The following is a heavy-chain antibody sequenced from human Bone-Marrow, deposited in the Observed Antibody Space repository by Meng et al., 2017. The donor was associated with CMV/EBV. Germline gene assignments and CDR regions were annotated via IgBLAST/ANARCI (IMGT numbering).Heavy chain of an antibody. CDR2: INPNSGDT. CDR1: GYTFTGYY. D-gene: IGHD1-26*01. J-gene: IGHJ4*02. Sequence: ASVKVSCKASGYTFTGYYMHWVRQAPGQGLEWMGWINPNSGDTNYAQKLQGRVTMTTDTSTSTAYMELRSLRSDDTAVYYCARDLSGSYYPYYFDYWGQGTLVTVSS. V-gene: IGHV1-2*02. CDR3: ARDLSGSYYPYYFDY.